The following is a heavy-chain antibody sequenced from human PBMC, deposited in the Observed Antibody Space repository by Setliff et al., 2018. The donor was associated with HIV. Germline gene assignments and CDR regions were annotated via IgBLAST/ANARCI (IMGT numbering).Heavy chain of an antibody. V-gene: IGHV1-46*01. J-gene: IGHJ6*03. CDR1: GYSFTNYY. CDR2: ISPGGGST. D-gene: IGHD3-22*01. CDR3: ARGPLVVPTHYYMDL. Sequence: ASVKVSCKASGYSFTNYYIHWVRQAPGQGLEWMGKISPGGGSTSKEQKFQGRFTMTRDTSTSTVYMELSSLRSEDTPVYYCARGPLVVPTHYYMDLWGKGTTVTVSS.